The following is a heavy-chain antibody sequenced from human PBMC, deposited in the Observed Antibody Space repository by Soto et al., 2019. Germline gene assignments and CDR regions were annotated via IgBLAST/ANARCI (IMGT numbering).Heavy chain of an antibody. CDR2: VSGSGGDI. CDR1: GLTFSRAA. Sequence: EVQLLESGGGLVQPGGSLRLSCAASGLTFSRAALSWVRQAPGKGLEWVSAVSGSGGDIHDADSVKGRFNVSRDNPKNPLFLQMSSLRVEDTAIYYCATQSWDHWGQGTLVTVSS. V-gene: IGHV3-23*01. J-gene: IGHJ4*02. D-gene: IGHD4-4*01. CDR3: ATQSWDH.